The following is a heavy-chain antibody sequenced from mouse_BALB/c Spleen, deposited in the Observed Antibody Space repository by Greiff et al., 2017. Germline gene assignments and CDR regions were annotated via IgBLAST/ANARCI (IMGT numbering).Heavy chain of an antibody. CDR3: ARAYYRSPYYFDY. CDR2: ISDGGSYT. V-gene: IGHV5-4*02. J-gene: IGHJ2*01. Sequence: EVHLVESGGGLVKPGGSLKLSCAASGFTFSDYYMYWVRQTPEKRLEWVATISDGGSYTYYPDSVKGRFTISRDNAKNNLYLQMSSLKSEDTAMYYCARAYYRSPYYFDYWGQGTTLTVSS. D-gene: IGHD2-14*01. CDR1: GFTFSDYY.